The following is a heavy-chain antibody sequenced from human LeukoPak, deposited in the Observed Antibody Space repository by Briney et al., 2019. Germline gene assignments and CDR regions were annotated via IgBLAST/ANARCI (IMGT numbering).Heavy chain of an antibody. CDR1: GGSISSSSYY. CDR2: IYYSGST. CDR3: ARHGTSGFDY. Sequence: SETLSLTCTVSGGSISSSSYYWGWIRQPPGKGLEWMGSIYYSGSTYYNPSLKSRVTISVDTSKNQFSLKLSSVTAADTAVYYCARHGTSGFDYWGQGTLVTVSS. D-gene: IGHD1-26*01. V-gene: IGHV4-39*01. J-gene: IGHJ4*02.